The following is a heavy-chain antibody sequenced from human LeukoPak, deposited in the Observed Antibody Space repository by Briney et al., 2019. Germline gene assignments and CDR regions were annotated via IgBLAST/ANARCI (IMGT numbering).Heavy chain of an antibody. V-gene: IGHV3-49*03. Sequence: PGGSLRLSCTASGFTFGDYAMSWFRQAPGKGLEWVGFIRSKAYGGTTEYAASVKGRFTISRDDSKSIAYLQMNSLKTEDTAVYYCTRGPSLVAITKNFDYWGQGTLVTVSS. D-gene: IGHD1-14*01. CDR1: GFTFGDYA. CDR2: IRSKAYGGTT. J-gene: IGHJ4*02. CDR3: TRGPSLVAITKNFDY.